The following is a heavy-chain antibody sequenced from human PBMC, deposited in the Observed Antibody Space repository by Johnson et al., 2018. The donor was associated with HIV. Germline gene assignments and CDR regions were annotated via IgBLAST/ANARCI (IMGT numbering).Heavy chain of an antibody. CDR3: TPSYYDYVWGSYRYTEDDAFDI. D-gene: IGHD3-16*02. Sequence: VQLVESGGGLVKPGGSLRLSCAASGFTFSNAWMSWVRQAPGKGLEWVGRIKSKTDGGTTDYAAPVKGRFTISRDDSKNTLYLQMNSLKTEDTAVYYCTPSYYDYVWGSYRYTEDDAFDIWGQGTMVTVSS. CDR1: GFTFSNAW. CDR2: IKSKTDGGTT. V-gene: IGHV3-15*01. J-gene: IGHJ3*02.